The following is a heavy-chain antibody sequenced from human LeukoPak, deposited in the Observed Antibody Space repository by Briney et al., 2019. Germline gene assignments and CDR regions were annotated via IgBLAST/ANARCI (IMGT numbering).Heavy chain of an antibody. V-gene: IGHV6-1*01. Sequence: SQTLSLTCAISEDSVSSNSAAWNWIRQSPSRGLEWLGRTYYRSKWYNDYAVSVKSRITINPDTSKNQFSLQLNSVTPEDTAVYYCARVRGYSGYDSFDIDYWGQGTLVTVSS. CDR1: EDSVSSNSAA. CDR2: TYYRSKWYN. J-gene: IGHJ4*02. CDR3: ARVRGYSGYDSFDIDY. D-gene: IGHD5-12*01.